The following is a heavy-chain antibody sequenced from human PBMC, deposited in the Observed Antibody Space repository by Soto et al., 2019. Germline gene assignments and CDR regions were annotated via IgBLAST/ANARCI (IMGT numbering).Heavy chain of an antibody. V-gene: IGHV1-2*02. Sequence: QVQLVQSGAEVKKSGASVKVSCKPSGYSFSDYFIQWVRQAPGQGLEWVAWINPKTAATNYAKKFQGRVSLTWDTSSTTAYMELTRLRPDDTAVYYCARIKWGLNYNGMDVWGQGTTVIVSS. CDR3: ARIKWGLNYNGMDV. CDR2: INPKTAAT. J-gene: IGHJ6*02. D-gene: IGHD1-26*01. CDR1: GYSFSDYF.